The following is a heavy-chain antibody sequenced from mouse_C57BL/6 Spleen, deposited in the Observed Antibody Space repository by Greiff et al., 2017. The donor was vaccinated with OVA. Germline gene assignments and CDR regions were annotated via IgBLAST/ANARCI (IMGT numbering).Heavy chain of an antibody. Sequence: EVKLQESGGGLVKPGGSLKLSCAASGFTFSSYTMSWVRQTPEKRLEWVATISGGGGNTYYPDSVKGRFTISRDNAKNTLYLQMSSLRSEDTALYYCARGPLEYYAMDYWGQGTSVTVSS. D-gene: IGHD6-1*01. CDR1: GFTFSSYT. V-gene: IGHV5-9*01. CDR3: ARGPLEYYAMDY. J-gene: IGHJ4*01. CDR2: ISGGGGNT.